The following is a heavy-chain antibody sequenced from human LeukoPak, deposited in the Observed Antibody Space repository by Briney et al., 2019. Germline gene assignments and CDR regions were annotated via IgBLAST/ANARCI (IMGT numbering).Heavy chain of an antibody. Sequence: PSETLSLTCTVSGGSISSSSYYWGWIRQPPGKGLEWIGSIYYSGSTYYNPSLKSRVTISVDTSKNQFSLKLSSVTAADTAVYYCAGPPTVNYALDIWGQGTMVTVSS. J-gene: IGHJ3*02. CDR2: IYYSGST. V-gene: IGHV4-39*01. CDR3: AGPPTVNYALDI. D-gene: IGHD4-17*01. CDR1: GGSISSSSYY.